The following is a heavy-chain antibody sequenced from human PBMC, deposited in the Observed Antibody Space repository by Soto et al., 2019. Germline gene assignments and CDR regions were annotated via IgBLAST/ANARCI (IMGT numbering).Heavy chain of an antibody. CDR3: ARDLGQLETYYYGMDV. D-gene: IGHD1-1*01. V-gene: IGHV4-59*01. CDR2: IYYSGST. CDR1: GGSISSYY. J-gene: IGHJ6*02. Sequence: PSETLSLTCTVSGGSISSYYWSWIRQPPGKGLEWIGYIYYSGSTNYNPSLKSRVTISVDTSKNQFSLKLSSVTAADTAVYYCARDLGQLETYYYGMDVWGQGTTVTVSS.